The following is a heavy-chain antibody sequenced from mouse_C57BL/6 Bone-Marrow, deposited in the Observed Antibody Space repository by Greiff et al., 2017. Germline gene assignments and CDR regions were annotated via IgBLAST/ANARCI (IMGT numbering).Heavy chain of an antibody. V-gene: IGHV1-69*01. CDR1: GYTFTSYW. J-gene: IGHJ2*01. CDR3: ARYYYGSSSYFHFDY. Sequence: VQLQQPGAELVMPGASVKLSCKASGYTFTSYWMHWVKQRPGQGLEWIGEIEPSDSYTNYNQKFKGKSTLTVDKSSSTAYMQLSSLTSEDSAVYYGARYYYGSSSYFHFDYWGQGTTLTVSS. D-gene: IGHD1-1*01. CDR2: IEPSDSYT.